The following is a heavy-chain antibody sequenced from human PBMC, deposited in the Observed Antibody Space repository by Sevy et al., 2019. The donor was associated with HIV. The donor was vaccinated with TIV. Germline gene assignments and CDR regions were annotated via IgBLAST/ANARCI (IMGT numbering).Heavy chain of an antibody. D-gene: IGHD3-22*01. CDR1: GGTFSSYA. Sequence: ASVKVSCKASGGTFSSYAISWVRQAPGQGLEWMGGIIPIFGTANYAQKFQGRVTITADESTSTAYMELSSLRSEDTAGYYCARGYYDSSGYYRYYFDYWGQGTLVTVSS. J-gene: IGHJ4*02. CDR3: ARGYYDSSGYYRYYFDY. V-gene: IGHV1-69*13. CDR2: IIPIFGTA.